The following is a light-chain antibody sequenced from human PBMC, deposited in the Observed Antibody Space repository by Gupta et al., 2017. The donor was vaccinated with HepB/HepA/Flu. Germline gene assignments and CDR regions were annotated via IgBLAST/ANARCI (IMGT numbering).Light chain of an antibody. J-gene: IGLJ3*02. CDR3: CSYAGSSTWV. CDR2: EVS. V-gene: IGLV2-23*02. CDR1: SSDVGSYNL. Sequence: QSALTQPASVSGFPGQSITISCTGTSSDVGSYNLVSWYQQHPGKAPKLMIYEVSKRPSVVSNRFSGSKSGTTASLTISGLQAEDDADYYCCSYAGSSTWVFGGGTKLTVL.